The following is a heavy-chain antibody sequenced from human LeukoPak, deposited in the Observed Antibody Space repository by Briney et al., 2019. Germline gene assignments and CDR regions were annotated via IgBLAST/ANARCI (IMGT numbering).Heavy chain of an antibody. J-gene: IGHJ4*02. CDR2: INPSGGST. Sequence: ASVKVSCKASGYTLTSYYMHWVRQAPGQGLEWMGVINPSGGSTSYVQKFQGRVTMTRDTSTGTVYMELSSLRSEDTAVYYCARAPGYCSGGSCCWFDYWGQGTLVTVSS. CDR3: ARAPGYCSGGSCCWFDY. CDR1: GYTLTSYY. D-gene: IGHD2-15*01. V-gene: IGHV1-46*01.